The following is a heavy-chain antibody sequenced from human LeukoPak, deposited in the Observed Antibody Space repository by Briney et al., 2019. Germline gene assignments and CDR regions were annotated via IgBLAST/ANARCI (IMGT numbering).Heavy chain of an antibody. Sequence: GGSLRLSCAASGFTFSTYAMSWVRQAPGKGLEWVSGISVSGGSTYNADSVKGRFTISRDNSKNTLYLQMNSLRGEDTAVYYCAKTGGTSGWQRGLGQWGQGTLVTVSS. J-gene: IGHJ4*02. CDR2: ISVSGGST. D-gene: IGHD6-19*01. V-gene: IGHV3-23*01. CDR1: GFTFSTYA. CDR3: AKTGGTSGWQRGLGQ.